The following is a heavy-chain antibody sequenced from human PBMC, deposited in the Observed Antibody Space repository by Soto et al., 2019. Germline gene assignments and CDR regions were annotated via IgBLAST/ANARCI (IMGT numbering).Heavy chain of an antibody. V-gene: IGHV3-33*01. CDR3: YVGSIWTRPQNDD. CDR1: GFTFSSYG. Sequence: QVQLVESGGNVVQPGGSLRLSCAASGFTFSSYGMHWVRQAPGKGLVWVALIWADGSNERYADSVKGRFTISRDNSKNTLYLQMNSLRAEDPAEYYCYVGSIWTRPQNDDWGQGTLVTVSS. CDR2: IWADGSNE. D-gene: IGHD3-3*02. J-gene: IGHJ4*02.